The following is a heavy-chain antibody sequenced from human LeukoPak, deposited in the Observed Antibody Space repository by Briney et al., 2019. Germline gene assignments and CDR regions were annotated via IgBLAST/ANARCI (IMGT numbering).Heavy chain of an antibody. J-gene: IGHJ3*02. Sequence: GSLRLSCAASGFAFSNYGMNWIRQPPGKGLEWVGEINQSGITDYNSSLKSRVTISLDTSNNQFSLKLSSVTAADTAVYYCVRRGKRLRYFDWVDAFDIWGQGTLVTVSS. D-gene: IGHD3-9*01. CDR2: INQSGIT. V-gene: IGHV4-34*01. CDR1: GFAFSNYG. CDR3: VRRGKRLRYFDWVDAFDI.